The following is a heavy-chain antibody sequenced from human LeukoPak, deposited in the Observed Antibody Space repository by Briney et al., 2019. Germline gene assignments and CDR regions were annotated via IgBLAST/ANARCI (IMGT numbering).Heavy chain of an antibody. CDR3: ARELILWYGPGTPGQGYFDY. CDR2: ISSSSSTI. V-gene: IGHV3-48*02. CDR1: GFTFSSYS. Sequence: PGGSLRLSCAASGFTFSSYSMNWVRQAPGKGLEWVSYISSSSSTIYYADSVKGRFTISRDNAKNSLYLQMNSLRDEDTAVCYCARELILWYGPGTPGQGYFDYWGQGTLVTVSS. D-gene: IGHD3-10*01. J-gene: IGHJ4*02.